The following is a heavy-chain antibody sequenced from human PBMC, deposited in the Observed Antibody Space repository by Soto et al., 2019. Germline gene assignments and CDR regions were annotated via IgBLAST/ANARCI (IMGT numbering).Heavy chain of an antibody. CDR3: ARDLVPLKGLVAATRGDHYYYYGMDV. V-gene: IGHV3-33*01. CDR2: IWYDGSNK. D-gene: IGHD2-15*01. J-gene: IGHJ6*02. CDR1: GFTFSSYG. Sequence: QPGGSLRLSCAASGFTFSSYGMHWVRRAPGKGLEWVAVIWYDGSNKYYADSVRGRFTISRDNSKNTLYLQMNSLRAEDTAVYYCARDLVPLKGLVAATRGDHYYYYGMDVWGQGTTVTVSS.